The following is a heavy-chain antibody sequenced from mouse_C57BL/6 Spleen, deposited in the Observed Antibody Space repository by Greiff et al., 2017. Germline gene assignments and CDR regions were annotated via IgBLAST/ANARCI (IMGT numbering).Heavy chain of an antibody. Sequence: VQLQQSGAELVRPGTSVKVSCKASGYAFTNYLIEWVKQRPGQGLEWIGVINPGSGGTNYNEKFKGKATLTADKSSSTAYMQLSSLTSEDSAVYFCARGPDFDDWGQGTTLTVSS. V-gene: IGHV1-54*01. CDR3: ARGPDFDD. CDR1: GYAFTNYL. CDR2: INPGSGGT. J-gene: IGHJ2*01.